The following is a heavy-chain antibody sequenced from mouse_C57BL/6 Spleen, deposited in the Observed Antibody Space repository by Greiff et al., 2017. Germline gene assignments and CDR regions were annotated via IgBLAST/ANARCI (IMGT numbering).Heavy chain of an antibody. CDR3: ARHRKDFYYYGSSPYWYFDV. V-gene: IGHV5-9*01. Sequence: EVQRVESGGGLVKPGGSLKLSCAASGFTFSSYTMSWVRQTPEKRLEWVATISGGGGNTYYPDSVKGRFTISRDNAKNTLYLQMSSLRSEDTALYYCARHRKDFYYYGSSPYWYFDVWGTGTTVTVSS. J-gene: IGHJ1*03. D-gene: IGHD1-1*01. CDR2: ISGGGGNT. CDR1: GFTFSSYT.